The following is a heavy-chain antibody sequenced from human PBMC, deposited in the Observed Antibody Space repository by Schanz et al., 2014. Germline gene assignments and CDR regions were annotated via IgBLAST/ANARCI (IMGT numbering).Heavy chain of an antibody. CDR1: GFTFSNYA. Sequence: EVQLVQSGGGLVQPGGSLRLSCAGSGFTFSNYAMTWVRQAPGKGLEWVSYISGSSRTIYYADSMKGRFTVSRDNAENALYLQMNSLRAEDTAVYHCVSSGSYSSYAFWGQGTLVTVSS. V-gene: IGHV3-48*01. J-gene: IGHJ4*02. D-gene: IGHD3-10*01. CDR3: VSSGSYSSYAF. CDR2: ISGSSRTI.